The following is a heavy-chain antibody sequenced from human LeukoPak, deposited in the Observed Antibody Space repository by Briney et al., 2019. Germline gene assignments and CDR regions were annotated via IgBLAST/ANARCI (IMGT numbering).Heavy chain of an antibody. CDR2: INHSGST. D-gene: IGHD3-16*01. V-gene: IGHV4-34*01. J-gene: IGHJ4*02. CDR3: ARGPTLGY. Sequence: SETLSLTCAVYGGSFSGYYWSWIRQPPGKGLEWIGEINHSGSTNYNPSLKSRVTISVDTSKNQFSLKLSSVTAADTAVYYCARGPTLGYWGQGTLVTLSS. CDR1: GGSFSGYY.